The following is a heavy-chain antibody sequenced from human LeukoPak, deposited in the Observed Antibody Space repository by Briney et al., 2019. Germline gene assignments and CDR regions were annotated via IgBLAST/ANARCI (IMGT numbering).Heavy chain of an antibody. V-gene: IGHV3-9*01. CDR3: AKDGSGTYYYHYGMGV. Sequence: GGSLRLSCAASGFTFDDYAMHWVRQAPGKGLEWVSGISWNSGSIGYADSVKGRFTISRDNAKNSLYLQMNSLRAEDTALYYCAKDGSGTYYYHYGMGVWGQGTTVTVSS. CDR1: GFTFDDYA. CDR2: ISWNSGSI. D-gene: IGHD3-10*01. J-gene: IGHJ6*02.